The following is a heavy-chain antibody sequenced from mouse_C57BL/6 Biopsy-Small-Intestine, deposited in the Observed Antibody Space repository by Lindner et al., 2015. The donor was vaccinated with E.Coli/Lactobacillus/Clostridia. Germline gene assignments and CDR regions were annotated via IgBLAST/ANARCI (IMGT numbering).Heavy chain of an antibody. V-gene: IGHV1-18*01. CDR3: TRLSLWFGEPPKFDP. D-gene: IGHD1-1*02. CDR2: FDPEDGET. CDR1: GNTLTEIS. Sequence: SVKVSCKVSGNTLTEISMHWVRQAPGKGLEWMGGFDPEDGETIYAQKFQGRVTMTEDTSTDTAYMELSSLRSEDTAVYYCTRLSLWFGEPPKFDPWGQGTLVTVSS. J-gene: IGHJ4*01.